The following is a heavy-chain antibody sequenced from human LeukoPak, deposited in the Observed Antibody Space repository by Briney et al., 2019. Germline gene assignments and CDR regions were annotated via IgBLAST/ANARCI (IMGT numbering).Heavy chain of an antibody. J-gene: IGHJ2*01. D-gene: IGHD2-15*01. V-gene: IGHV3-30*02. Sequence: PGGSLRLSCAASGFTFSSYAMHWVRQAPGKGLEWVAFIRYDGSNKYYADSVKGRFTISRGNSKNTLYLQMNSLRAEDTAVYYCAKDSCSGGSCYSGAWYFDLWGRGTLVTVSS. CDR3: AKDSCSGGSCYSGAWYFDL. CDR1: GFTFSSYA. CDR2: IRYDGSNK.